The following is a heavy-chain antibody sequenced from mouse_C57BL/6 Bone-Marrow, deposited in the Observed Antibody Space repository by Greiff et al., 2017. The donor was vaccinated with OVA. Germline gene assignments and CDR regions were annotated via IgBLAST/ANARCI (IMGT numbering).Heavy chain of an antibody. CDR1: GSTFTSSW. V-gene: IGHV1-61*01. Sequence: QVQLQQPGAELVRPGSSVKLSCKASGSTFTSSWMDWVKQRPGQGLEWIGNIYPSDSETHYNQKFKDKATLTVDKSSSTAYMQLSSLTSEDSAVYYCASTGTPWFAYWGQGTLVTVSA. CDR2: IYPSDSET. D-gene: IGHD4-1*02. J-gene: IGHJ3*01. CDR3: ASTGTPWFAY.